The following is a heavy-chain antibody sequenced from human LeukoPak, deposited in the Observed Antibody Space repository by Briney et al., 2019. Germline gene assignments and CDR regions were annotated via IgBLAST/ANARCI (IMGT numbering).Heavy chain of an antibody. Sequence: SETLSLTCTVSGGSISSRSNYWGWIRQPPGKGLEWIGSISYSGSTYYNPSLKSRVTISVDTSKSQFSLKLSSVTAADTAVYYCARGPSGYHNTGGQGTLVTVSS. J-gene: IGHJ4*02. D-gene: IGHD5-12*01. CDR2: ISYSGST. V-gene: IGHV4-39*07. CDR1: GGSISSRSNY. CDR3: ARGPSGYHNT.